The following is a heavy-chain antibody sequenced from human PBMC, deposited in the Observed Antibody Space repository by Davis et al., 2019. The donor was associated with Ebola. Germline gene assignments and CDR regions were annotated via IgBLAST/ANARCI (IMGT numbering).Heavy chain of an antibody. CDR2: ISSSSSYI. CDR3: ARESRPSFFDY. Sequence: GESLKVSCAASGFTFSSYSMNWVRQAPGKGLEWVSSISSSSSYIYYADSVKGRFTISRDNAKNSLYLQMNSLRAEDTAVYYCARESRPSFFDYWGQGTLVTVSS. CDR1: GFTFSSYS. D-gene: IGHD2-2*01. J-gene: IGHJ4*02. V-gene: IGHV3-21*01.